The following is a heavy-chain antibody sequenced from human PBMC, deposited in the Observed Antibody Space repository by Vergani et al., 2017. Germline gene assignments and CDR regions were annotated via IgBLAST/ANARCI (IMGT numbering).Heavy chain of an antibody. Sequence: QVQLEESGPGLVKPSETLSLTCTVSGGSISSYYWSWIRQPPGKGLEWIGYIYYSGSTNYNPSLKSRVTISVDTSKNQFSLKLSSVTAADTAVYYCARGDDCSGGTCYLRAFDYWGQGTLVTVSS. CDR2: IYYSGST. J-gene: IGHJ4*02. CDR1: GGSISSYY. V-gene: IGHV4-59*01. D-gene: IGHD2-15*01. CDR3: ARGDDCSGGTCYLRAFDY.